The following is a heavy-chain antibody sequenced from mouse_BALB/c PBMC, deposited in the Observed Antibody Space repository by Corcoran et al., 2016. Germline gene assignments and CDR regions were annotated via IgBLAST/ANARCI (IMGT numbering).Heavy chain of an antibody. Sequence: EVQRQQAGAELVKPGASVKLSCTASGFNIKDTYMYWVKQRPEQGLEWNGRIDPANGNTKYDPKFQGKATITADTSSNTAYLQLSSLTSEDTAVYYWVGPDYWGQGTTLTVSS. J-gene: IGHJ2*01. CDR3: VGPDY. V-gene: IGHV14-3*02. CDR1: GFNIKDTY. CDR2: IDPANGNT.